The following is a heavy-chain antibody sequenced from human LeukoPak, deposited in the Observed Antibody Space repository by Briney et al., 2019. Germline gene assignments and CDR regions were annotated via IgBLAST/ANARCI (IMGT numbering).Heavy chain of an antibody. J-gene: IGHJ5*02. CDR3: ARGDFWSGFRRGWFDP. CDR2: INHSGST. CDR1: GGSFSGYY. D-gene: IGHD3-3*01. Sequence: SETLSLTCAVYGGSFSGYYWNWIRQPPGKGLEWIGEINHSGSTNYNPSLKSRVITSVDTSKNQFSLKLSSVTAADTAVYYCARGDFWSGFRRGWFDPWGQGTLVIVSS. V-gene: IGHV4-34*01.